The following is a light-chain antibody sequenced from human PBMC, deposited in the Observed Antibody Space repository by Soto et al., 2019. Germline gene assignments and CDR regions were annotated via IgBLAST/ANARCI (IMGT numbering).Light chain of an antibody. CDR3: QQNNTFPLS. Sequence: DIQMTQSPSFVSASVGDRVTITCRASQGISTWLAWYQQKPGKAPNLLIYAASNLQNGVPSRFSGSGSGTDFTLTISSLLPEDFATYYCQQNNTFPLSFGPGTKVDVK. V-gene: IGKV1-12*01. CDR2: AAS. CDR1: QGISTW. J-gene: IGKJ3*01.